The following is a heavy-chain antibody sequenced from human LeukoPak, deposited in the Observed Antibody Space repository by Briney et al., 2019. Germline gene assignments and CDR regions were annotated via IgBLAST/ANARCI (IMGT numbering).Heavy chain of an antibody. CDR3: ARDIAARRFDY. CDR2: IWYDGSNQ. CDR1: GFTFRNHG. Sequence: GGSLRLSCAASGFTFRNHGMHWVRQAPGKGLEWVAVIWYDGSNQYYADSVKGRFTISRDNSKNTLLLQMDSLRAEDRAVYYCARDIAARRFDYWGQGTLVTVSS. J-gene: IGHJ4*02. V-gene: IGHV3-33*01. D-gene: IGHD6-6*01.